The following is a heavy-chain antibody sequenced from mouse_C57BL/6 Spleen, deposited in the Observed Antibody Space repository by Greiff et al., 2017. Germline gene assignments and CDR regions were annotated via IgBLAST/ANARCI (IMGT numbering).Heavy chain of an antibody. D-gene: IGHD4-1*01. V-gene: IGHV2-2*01. Sequence: QVQLQQSGPGLVQPSQSLSITCTVSGFSLTSYGVHWVRQSPGKGLEWLGVIWCGGSTDYNAAFISRLSISKDNSKSQVFFRMSRLQADDAAIYCCARMGLPWYFDVWGTGTTVTVSS. CDR3: ARMGLPWYFDV. CDR2: IWCGGST. J-gene: IGHJ1*03. CDR1: GFSLTSYG.